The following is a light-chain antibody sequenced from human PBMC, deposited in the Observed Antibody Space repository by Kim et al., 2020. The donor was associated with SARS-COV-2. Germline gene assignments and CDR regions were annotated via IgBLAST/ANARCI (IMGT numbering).Light chain of an antibody. J-gene: IGKJ5*01. CDR2: DAS. CDR1: QDIFNR. V-gene: IGKV1-33*01. CDR3: QQYDDNLLT. Sequence: ASVGDRVSITCQASQDIFNRIIWYQQKPGKAPNLLIFDASYLETGVPSRFSGSGFGTHFTFTISSLQPEDAATYYCQQYDDNLLTFGQGTRLEIK.